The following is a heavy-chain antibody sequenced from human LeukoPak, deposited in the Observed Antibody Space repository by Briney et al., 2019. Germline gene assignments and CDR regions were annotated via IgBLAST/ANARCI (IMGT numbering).Heavy chain of an antibody. J-gene: IGHJ4*02. Sequence: SSVRVSCKASGYSFTNYYMHWVRQAQGQGLEWKGMINTSCGSTTYAQKFQGSFPMTRDMSTSTVYMGLSSLTSEDTAVYYCARTSGYYFDYGGRGTLVTVSS. CDR2: INTSCGST. V-gene: IGHV1-46*01. CDR1: GYSFTNYY. D-gene: IGHD5-12*01. CDR3: ARTSGYYFDY.